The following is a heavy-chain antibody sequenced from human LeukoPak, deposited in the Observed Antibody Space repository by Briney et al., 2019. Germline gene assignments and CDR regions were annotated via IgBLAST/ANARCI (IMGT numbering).Heavy chain of an antibody. Sequence: PSETLSLTCAVSGGSISSSNWWSWVRQPPGKGLEWIGEIYHSGSTNYNPSLKSRVTISVDTSKNQFSLKLSSVTAADTAVYYCARGRVVVAARAYYYYYGMDVWGQGTTVTVSS. CDR2: IYHSGST. V-gene: IGHV4-4*02. D-gene: IGHD2-15*01. CDR1: GGSISSSNW. J-gene: IGHJ6*02. CDR3: ARGRVVVAARAYYYYYGMDV.